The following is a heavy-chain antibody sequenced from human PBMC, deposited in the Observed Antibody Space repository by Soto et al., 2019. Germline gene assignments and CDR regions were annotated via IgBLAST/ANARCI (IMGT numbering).Heavy chain of an antibody. CDR1: GGTFSSYT. D-gene: IGHD2-2*01. J-gene: IGHJ6*02. V-gene: IGHV1-69*02. Sequence: GASVKVSSKASGGTFSSYTISWLRQAPGQGLEWMGRIIPILGIANYAQKFQGRVTITADKSTSTAYMELSSLRSEDTAAYYCASFLKENCSSTSCYEDYYYGMDVWGQGTTVTVSS. CDR2: IIPILGIA. CDR3: ASFLKENCSSTSCYEDYYYGMDV.